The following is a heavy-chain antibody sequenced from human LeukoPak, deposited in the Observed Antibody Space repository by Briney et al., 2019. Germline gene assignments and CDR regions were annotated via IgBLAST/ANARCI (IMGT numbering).Heavy chain of an antibody. Sequence: SETLSLTCTVSGGSISSSSYYWGWIRQPPGKGLEWIGSIYYSGSTYYNPSLKSRLTISVDTSKNQFSLKLSSVTPADTAVYYCARVLWFGEFWYYFDYWGQGTLVTVSS. CDR1: GGSISSSSYY. CDR2: IYYSGST. CDR3: ARVLWFGEFWYYFDY. V-gene: IGHV4-39*07. D-gene: IGHD3-10*01. J-gene: IGHJ4*02.